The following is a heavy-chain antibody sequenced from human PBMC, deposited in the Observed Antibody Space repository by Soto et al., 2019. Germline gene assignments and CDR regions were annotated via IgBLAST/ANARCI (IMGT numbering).Heavy chain of an antibody. Sequence: QVQLQESGPGLVRPSQTLSLTCTVSGGSINSGDSYWNWIRQHPEKGLEWIGYINYRGSTFYNPSLKSRIIISVDTFKNQFSLSLSSVTAADTAVYYCARDAPGVAPYWGQGTLVTVSS. CDR1: GGSINSGDSY. CDR2: INYRGST. D-gene: IGHD2-15*01. CDR3: ARDAPGVAPY. J-gene: IGHJ4*02. V-gene: IGHV4-31*03.